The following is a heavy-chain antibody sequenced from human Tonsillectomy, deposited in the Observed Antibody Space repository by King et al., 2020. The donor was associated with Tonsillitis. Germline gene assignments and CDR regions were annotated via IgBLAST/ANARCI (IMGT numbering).Heavy chain of an antibody. Sequence: LQLQESGPGLVKPSETLSLTCTVSGGSISSSSYYWGWIRQPPGKGLEWIGSIYYSGSTYYNPSLKSRVTISVDTSKNQFSLKLSSVTAADTAVYYCASRYYYGSGSYVNGGQGTLVTVSS. D-gene: IGHD3-10*01. V-gene: IGHV4-39*07. CDR3: ASRYYYGSGSYVN. J-gene: IGHJ4*02. CDR1: GGSISSSSYY. CDR2: IYYSGST.